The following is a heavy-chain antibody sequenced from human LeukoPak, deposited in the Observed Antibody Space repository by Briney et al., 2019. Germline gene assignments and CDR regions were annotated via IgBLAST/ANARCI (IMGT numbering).Heavy chain of an antibody. V-gene: IGHV3-23*01. J-gene: IGHJ4*02. CDR3: AKVWGIGEFDY. CDR2: ISGSGGST. D-gene: IGHD3-10*01. Sequence: GGSLRLSCAVSGFTFSSYAMSWVRQAPGKGLEWVSAISGSGGSTYYADSVKGRFTISRDNSENTLYLQMNSLRAEDTAIYYCAKVWGIGEFDYWGQGTLVTVSS. CDR1: GFTFSSYA.